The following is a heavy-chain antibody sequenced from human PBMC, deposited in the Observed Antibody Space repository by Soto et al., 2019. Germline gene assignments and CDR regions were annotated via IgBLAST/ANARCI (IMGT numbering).Heavy chain of an antibody. V-gene: IGHV1-18*01. Sequence: QFQLVPSGAEVKQPGASVKVSCKASGYTFTNYGFTWVRQAPGQGLEWLGWISTYNGNTKYAQKVQGRLTMTTDTSTRTANMELTILRSDDTVLYYCARTTVTASYYYMNVWGKGSTVTVSS. D-gene: IGHD4-17*01. CDR3: ARTTVTASYYYMNV. CDR1: GYTFTNYG. CDR2: ISTYNGNT. J-gene: IGHJ6*03.